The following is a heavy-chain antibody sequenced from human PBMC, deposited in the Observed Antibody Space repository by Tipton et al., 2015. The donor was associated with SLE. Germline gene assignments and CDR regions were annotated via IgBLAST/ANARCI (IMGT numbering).Heavy chain of an antibody. CDR2: IYADDST. V-gene: IGHV3-66*02. D-gene: IGHD1-26*01. Sequence: SLRLSCAASGFTVRNNYMTWVRQAPGKGLECVSLIYADDSTFYADSVKGRYTISRGNSKNTLYLQMNSLRVEDTAVYFCARGLTGSYDALAYWGQGNLVTVSS. CDR1: GFTVRNNY. J-gene: IGHJ4*02. CDR3: ARGLTGSYDALAY.